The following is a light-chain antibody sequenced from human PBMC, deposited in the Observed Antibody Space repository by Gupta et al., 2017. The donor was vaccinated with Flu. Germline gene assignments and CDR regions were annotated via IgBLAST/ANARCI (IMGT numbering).Light chain of an antibody. CDR3: QQYNNWPPIT. J-gene: IGKJ5*01. V-gene: IGKV3-15*01. Sequence: EIMMTQSPATLSVSLGERATLSCRASQSVSSDLAWYQQKPGQAPRLLIYGASTRATDIPARFSGSGSGTDFTLTISSLQSEDFAVYYCQQYNNWPPITFGQGTRLEIK. CDR2: GAS. CDR1: QSVSSD.